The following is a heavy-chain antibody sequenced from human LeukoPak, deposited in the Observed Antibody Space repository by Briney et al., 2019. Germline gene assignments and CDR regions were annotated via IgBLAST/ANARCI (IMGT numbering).Heavy chain of an antibody. CDR3: ARNGRFGEFYY. V-gene: IGHV3-21*01. CDR2: ISSSSSYI. D-gene: IGHD3-10*01. J-gene: IGHJ4*02. CDR1: GFTFSSYS. Sequence: GGSLRLSCAASGFTFSSYSMNWVRQAPGKGLGWVSSISSSSSYIYYADSVKGRFTISRDNAKNSLYLQMNSLRAEDAAVYYCARNGRFGEFYYWGQGTLVTVSS.